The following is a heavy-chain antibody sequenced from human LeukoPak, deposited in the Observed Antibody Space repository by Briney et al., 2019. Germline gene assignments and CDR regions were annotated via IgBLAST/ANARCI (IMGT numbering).Heavy chain of an antibody. Sequence: GGSLRLSCATSGFTFNDYAMHWVRQAPGKGLEWVSLITWDGGSTYYADSVKGRFTISRDNSTTSLYLQMNSLRAEDTALYYCAKDMGAFGELLRSWGQGTLVTVSS. V-gene: IGHV3-43D*03. CDR1: GFTFNDYA. CDR3: AKDMGAFGELLRS. D-gene: IGHD1-26*01. J-gene: IGHJ5*02. CDR2: ITWDGGST.